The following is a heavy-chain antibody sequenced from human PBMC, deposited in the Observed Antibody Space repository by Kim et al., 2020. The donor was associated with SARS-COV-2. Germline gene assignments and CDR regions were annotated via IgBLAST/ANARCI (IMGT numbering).Heavy chain of an antibody. D-gene: IGHD3-22*01. CDR3: ARHVRSSGYLDY. CDR2: IHSGSST. J-gene: IGHJ4*02. Sequence: GGSLRLSCAASGFTVSSNYMSWVRQAPGKGLEWVSVIHSGSSTYNADSVKGRFTISRDNSKNTLYLQMNSLRAEDTAVYYCARHVRSSGYLDYWGQGSLVTVSS. V-gene: IGHV3-53*01. CDR1: GFTVSSNY.